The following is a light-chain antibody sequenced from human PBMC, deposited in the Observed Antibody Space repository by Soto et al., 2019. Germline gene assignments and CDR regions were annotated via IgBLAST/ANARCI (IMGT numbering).Light chain of an antibody. Sequence: QSVLTQPPSTSGTPGQRVTISCSGSSSNIGTNTVNWYQQVPGTAPKLLIYSNDQRPSGVPDRFSGSKSGTSVSLAISGLQSEDEADYFCAAWDASLNGVVFGGGTKLTVL. CDR1: SSNIGTNT. V-gene: IGLV1-44*01. J-gene: IGLJ3*02. CDR2: SND. CDR3: AAWDASLNGVV.